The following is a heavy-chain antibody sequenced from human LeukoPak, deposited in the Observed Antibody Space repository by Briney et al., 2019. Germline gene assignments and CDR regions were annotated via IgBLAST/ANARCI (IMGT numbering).Heavy chain of an antibody. CDR3: AKDRQGGWLVDY. CDR2: ISTSSSYI. CDR1: GFTFSSYS. V-gene: IGHV3-21*04. Sequence: GGSLRLSCAAYGFTFSSYSMNWVRQAPGKGLEWVSFISTSSSYIYYADSVKGRFTISRDNAKNSLYLEMNSLRAEDTAVYYCAKDRQGGWLVDYWGQGTLVTVSS. J-gene: IGHJ4*02. D-gene: IGHD6-19*01.